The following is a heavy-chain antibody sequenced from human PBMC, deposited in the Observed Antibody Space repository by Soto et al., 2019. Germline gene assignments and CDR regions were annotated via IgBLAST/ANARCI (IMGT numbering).Heavy chain of an antibody. CDR2: IIPIFGTA. V-gene: IGHV1-69*12. CDR3: ARAQWDSSGYLFDY. Sequence: QVQLVQSGAEVKKPGSSVKVSCKASGGTFSSYAISWVRQAPGQGLEWMGGIIPIFGTANYAQKFQGRVTITADESTGTAYMELSSLRSEDTAVYYCARAQWDSSGYLFDYWGQGTLVTVSS. CDR1: GGTFSSYA. J-gene: IGHJ4*02. D-gene: IGHD3-22*01.